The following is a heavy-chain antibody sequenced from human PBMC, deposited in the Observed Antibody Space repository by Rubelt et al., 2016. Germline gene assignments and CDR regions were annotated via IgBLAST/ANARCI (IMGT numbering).Heavy chain of an antibody. J-gene: IGHJ6*02. Sequence: VQLVESGGGVVQPGGSLRLSCAASGFTFSSYWMNWVRQAPGKGLEWVANIKEDGSEKYYVDSVKGRFTIFRDYSKNSIYLQMNSLRVEATAVYYCARGRIGMGVCGQGTTVTASS. CDR1: GFTFSSYW. CDR2: IKEDGSEK. V-gene: IGHV3-7*01. D-gene: IGHD2-15*01. CDR3: ARGRIGMGV.